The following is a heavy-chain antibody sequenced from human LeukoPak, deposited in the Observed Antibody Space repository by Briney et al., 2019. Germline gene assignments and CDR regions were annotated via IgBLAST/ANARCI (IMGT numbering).Heavy chain of an antibody. J-gene: IGHJ4*02. Sequence: SETLSLTCTVYGGSLSGYYWSWIRQPPGKGLEWIREINRGGSTNYNPSLNSRVTISVDTSNNQFSLKLSSVTAADTAVYYCARGRTALRFLEWLLSYFDYWGQGTLVTVSS. CDR2: INRGGST. CDR1: GGSLSGYY. CDR3: ARGRTALRFLEWLLSYFDY. D-gene: IGHD3-3*01. V-gene: IGHV4-34*01.